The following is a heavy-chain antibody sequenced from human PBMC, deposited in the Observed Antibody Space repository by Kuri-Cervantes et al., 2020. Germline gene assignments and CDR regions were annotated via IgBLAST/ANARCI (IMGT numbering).Heavy chain of an antibody. J-gene: IGHJ6*02. V-gene: IGHV1-69*13. CDR2: IIPIFGTA. CDR3: ARAGLPTRSYYYYGMDA. CDR1: GGTFSSYA. D-gene: IGHD5-12*01. Sequence: SVKVSCKASGGTFSSYAISWVRQAPGQGLEWMGGIIPIFGTANYAQKFQGRVTITADESTSTAYMELSSLRSEDTAVYYCARAGLPTRSYYYYGMDAWGQGTTVTVSS.